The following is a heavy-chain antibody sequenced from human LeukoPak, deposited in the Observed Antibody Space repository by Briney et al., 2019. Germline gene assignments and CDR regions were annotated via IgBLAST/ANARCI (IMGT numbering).Heavy chain of an antibody. Sequence: GGTLRLSCAASGFTFSSYEMKWVRQAPGKGLEWVSYISSGGSTTYYADSVKGRFTISRDNAKNSLYLQMNSLRAEDTAVYYCARVGTTVTLDYWGQGTLVTVSS. V-gene: IGHV3-48*03. CDR2: ISSGGSTT. CDR3: ARVGTTVTLDY. J-gene: IGHJ4*02. CDR1: GFTFSSYE. D-gene: IGHD4-17*01.